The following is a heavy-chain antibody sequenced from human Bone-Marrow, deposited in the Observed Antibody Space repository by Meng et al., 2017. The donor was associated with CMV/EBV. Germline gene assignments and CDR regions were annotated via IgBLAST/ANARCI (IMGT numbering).Heavy chain of an antibody. V-gene: IGHV3-7*01. J-gene: IGHJ6*02. D-gene: IGHD2-2*01. CDR3: ARGDEYQLLSPLNRYYYGMDV. CDR1: GFTFSSYW. Sequence: GESLKISCAASGFTFSSYWMSWVRQAPGKGLEWVANIKQDGSEKYYVDSVKGRFTISRDNAKNSLYLQRNSLRAEDTAVYYCARGDEYQLLSPLNRYYYGMDVWGQGTTVTVSS. CDR2: IKQDGSEK.